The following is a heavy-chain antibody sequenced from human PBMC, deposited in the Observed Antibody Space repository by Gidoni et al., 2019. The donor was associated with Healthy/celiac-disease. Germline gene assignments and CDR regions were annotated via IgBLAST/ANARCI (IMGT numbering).Heavy chain of an antibody. CDR1: GGSLSSSSYY. Sequence: QLQLQESGPGLVKPSQTLSPTCPLSGGSLSSSSYYWGWRRQPPGKGLELSGSIYYSGSTYYNLSLKRRVTISVDTSKNQFSLKLSSVTAADTAVYYWARHRAGAGWDFDYWGQGTLVTVSS. V-gene: IGHV4-39*01. CDR3: ARHRAGAGWDFDY. D-gene: IGHD6-19*01. CDR2: IYYSGST. J-gene: IGHJ4*02.